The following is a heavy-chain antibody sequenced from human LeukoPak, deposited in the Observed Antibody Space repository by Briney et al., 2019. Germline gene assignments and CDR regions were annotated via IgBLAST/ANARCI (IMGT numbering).Heavy chain of an antibody. V-gene: IGHV3-23*01. CDR1: GFTFGTSA. CDR2: FGRSGSDT. Sequence: GGSLRLSCAASGFTFGTSAMSWVRQAPGKGPEWVSTFGRSGSDTYYSDSVKCRFTIFRDNSKNTLYLQMNSLRDEDTAVYYCAKGPLGSWYYFDYWGQGTLVTVSS. CDR3: AKGPLGSWYYFDY. D-gene: IGHD6-13*01. J-gene: IGHJ4*02.